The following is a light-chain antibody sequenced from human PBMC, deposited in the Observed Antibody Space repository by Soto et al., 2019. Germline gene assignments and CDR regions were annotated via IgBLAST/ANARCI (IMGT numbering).Light chain of an antibody. Sequence: DIQMTQSPSTLSASVGDRVTITCRASQNINSWLAWYQQKPGKAPKLLIYKASSLESGVPSRCSGSGCGTEFTLTISSLQPDDFAAYYCQQYEIYPITFGQGTRLEIK. CDR1: QNINSW. V-gene: IGKV1-5*03. J-gene: IGKJ5*01. CDR2: KAS. CDR3: QQYEIYPIT.